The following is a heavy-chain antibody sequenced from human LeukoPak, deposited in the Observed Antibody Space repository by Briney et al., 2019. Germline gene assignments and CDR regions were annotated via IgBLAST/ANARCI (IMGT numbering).Heavy chain of an antibody. V-gene: IGHV3-49*04. D-gene: IGHD3-10*02. J-gene: IGHJ4*02. Sequence: GGSLRLSCSGSGFRFGGYALSWVRQAPGKGLEWVGFIRSKALYGTSEYAASVEGRFAISRDDSNNIVYMQMNSLKTEDTAVYFCVRESVRDYYFDFWGQGTLVTVSS. CDR1: GFRFGGYA. CDR2: IRSKALYGTS. CDR3: VRESVRDYYFDF.